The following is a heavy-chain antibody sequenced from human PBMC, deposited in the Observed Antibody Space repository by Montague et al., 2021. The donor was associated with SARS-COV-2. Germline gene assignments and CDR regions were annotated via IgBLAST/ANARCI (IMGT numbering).Heavy chain of an antibody. CDR3: ARGGGRDAFDI. V-gene: IGHV3-53*01. J-gene: IGHJ3*02. CDR2: IYSGGNT. CDR1: GLTVSTNY. Sequence: SLRLSCAASGLTVSTNYMSWVRQAPGKGLEWVSVIYSGGNTYYADSVKGRFTISRDNSKNTLYLQMNSLRAEDTAVYYCARGGGRDAFDIWGQGTMVTVSS. D-gene: IGHD3-10*01.